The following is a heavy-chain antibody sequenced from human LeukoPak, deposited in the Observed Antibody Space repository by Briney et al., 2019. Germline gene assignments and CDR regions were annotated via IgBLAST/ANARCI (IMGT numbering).Heavy chain of an antibody. CDR2: IYYSGST. CDR3: ARQGWYDSSGYYRDY. J-gene: IGHJ4*02. CDR1: GRSISRYY. V-gene: IGHV4-59*08. D-gene: IGHD3-22*01. Sequence: SETLSLTCTVSGRSISRYYWSSIRQPPGKGLEWIGYIYYSGSTNYNSSLKSRVTISVDTSKNQFSLKLSSVTAADTAVYYCARQGWYDSSGYYRDYWGQGTLVTVSS.